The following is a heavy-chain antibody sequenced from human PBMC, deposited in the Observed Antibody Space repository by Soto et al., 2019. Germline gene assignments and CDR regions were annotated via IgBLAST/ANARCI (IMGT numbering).Heavy chain of an antibody. CDR1: GYTFTSYG. J-gene: IGHJ4*02. V-gene: IGHV1-18*01. D-gene: IGHD1-1*01. CDR2: ISAYNGNT. CDR3: ARDHRTTGSSEEPNFDY. Sequence: GASVKVSCKASGYTFTSYGISWVRQAPGQGLEWMGWISAYNGNTNYAQKLQGRVTMTTDTSTSTAYMELRSLRSDDTAVYYCARDHRTTGSSEEPNFDYWGQGTLVTVSS.